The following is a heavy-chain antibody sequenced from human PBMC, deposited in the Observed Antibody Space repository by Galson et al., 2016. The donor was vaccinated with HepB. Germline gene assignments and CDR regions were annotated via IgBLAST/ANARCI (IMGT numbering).Heavy chain of an antibody. D-gene: IGHD4-17*01. V-gene: IGHV3-74*01. CDR1: GFPFSRYW. CDR2: INSDGSST. Sequence: SLRLSCAASGFPFSRYWMHWVRQGLGKGLVWVSRINSDGSSTIYADSVRGRFTTSRDNAKSMLYLEMNSLRAEDTALYYCVREDYGDDPVYYYYYGMDVWGQGTTVSVSS. CDR3: VREDYGDDPVYYYYYGMDV. J-gene: IGHJ6*02.